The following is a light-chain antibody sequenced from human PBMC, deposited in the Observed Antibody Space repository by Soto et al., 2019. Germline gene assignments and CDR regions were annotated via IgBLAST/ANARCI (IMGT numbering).Light chain of an antibody. CDR3: KQYGSSIN. CDR2: GAS. V-gene: IGKV3-20*01. Sequence: EIVMTHSPATLSVSPGERATLSCRASQSVSSNLAWYQQKPGQAPRLLIYGASSRATGIPDRFSGSGSGTDFTLTISRLEPEDFAVYYCKQYGSSINCGQGKRRAIK. J-gene: IGKJ5*01. CDR1: QSVSSN.